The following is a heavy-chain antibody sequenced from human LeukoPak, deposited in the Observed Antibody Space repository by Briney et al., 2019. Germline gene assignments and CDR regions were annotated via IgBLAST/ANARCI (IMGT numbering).Heavy chain of an antibody. D-gene: IGHD6-19*01. CDR3: ARAPAVADPNWFDP. V-gene: IGHV3-30*04. CDR1: GFTFSSYA. J-gene: IGHJ5*02. CDR2: ISYDGSNK. Sequence: GGSLRLSCAASGFTFSSYAMHWVCQAPGKGLEWVAVISYDGSNKYYADSVKGRFTISRDNSKNTLYLQMNSLRAEDTAVYYCARAPAVADPNWFDPWGQGTLVTVSS.